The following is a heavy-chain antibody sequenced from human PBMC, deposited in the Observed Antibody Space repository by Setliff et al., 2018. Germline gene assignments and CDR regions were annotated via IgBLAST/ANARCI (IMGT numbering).Heavy chain of an antibody. D-gene: IGHD6-13*01. V-gene: IGHV5-51*01. CDR1: GYSFTNYW. Sequence: GESLKISCKGSGYSFTNYWIGWVRQMPGKGLEWMGIIYPLDSDTRYSPSSQGQVTISADKSVSTAYLQWSSLKASDTAIYYCARHRGRAAAGTCFDIWGQGTLVTVSS. J-gene: IGHJ4*02. CDR3: ARHRGRAAAGTCFDI. CDR2: IYPLDSDT.